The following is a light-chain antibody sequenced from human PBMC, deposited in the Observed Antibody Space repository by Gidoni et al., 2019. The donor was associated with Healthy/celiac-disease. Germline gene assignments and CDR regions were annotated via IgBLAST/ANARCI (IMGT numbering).Light chain of an antibody. CDR1: QSISSW. CDR3: QQYNSYSPPLT. V-gene: IGKV1-5*01. Sequence: DIQMTQSPSTLSASVGDRVTITCRASQSISSWLAWYQQKPGKAPKLLIYDASSLESGVPSRFSGSGSGTEFTLTISSLQPDDFATYSCQQYNSYSPPLTFXGXTKVEIK. CDR2: DAS. J-gene: IGKJ4*01.